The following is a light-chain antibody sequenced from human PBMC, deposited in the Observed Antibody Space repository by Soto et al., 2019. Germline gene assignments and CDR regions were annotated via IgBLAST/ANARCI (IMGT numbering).Light chain of an antibody. CDR2: GAS. CDR3: QQSYSTPWT. J-gene: IGKJ1*01. CDR1: QTLSNSF. Sequence: EIVLTQSPATLSLSPGERATLSCRASQTLSNSFIAWYQQKPGQAPRLLIYGASTRATGIPARFSGGGSVTEFTLTITSLQPEDFATYFCQQSYSTPWTFGQGTKVDI. V-gene: IGKV3D-7*01.